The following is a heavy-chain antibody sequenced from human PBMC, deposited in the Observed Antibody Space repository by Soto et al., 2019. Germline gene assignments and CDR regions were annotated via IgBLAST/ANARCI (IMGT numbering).Heavy chain of an antibody. J-gene: IGHJ6*02. Sequence: ASVKVSCKASGYTFTTHAIHWVRQAPGQSLEWMGWINGGTGQTKHSQRFQGRVNITRDTSASTAYMELSSLRSEDTAVYYCARGKGMEENYYYGLDIWGQGTTVTVSS. V-gene: IGHV1-3*01. CDR2: INGGTGQT. CDR3: ARGKGMEENYYYGLDI. D-gene: IGHD1-1*01. CDR1: GYTFTTHA.